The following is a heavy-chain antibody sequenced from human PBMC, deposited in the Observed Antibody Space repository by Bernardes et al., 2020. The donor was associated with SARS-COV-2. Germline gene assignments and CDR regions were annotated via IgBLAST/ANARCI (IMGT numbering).Heavy chain of an antibody. J-gene: IGHJ4*02. CDR2: ISGSGDRT. CDR1: GFTFSSYA. D-gene: IGHD3-22*01. Sequence: VESLFLSCAASGFTFSSYAMSWVRQAPGKGLEWVSGISGSGDRTNYAGSVKGRFTISRDTSKSTLYLQMNSLRAEDTAVYYCAKGRDSGYLVPFDYWGQGTLVTVSS. V-gene: IGHV3-23*01. CDR3: AKGRDSGYLVPFDY.